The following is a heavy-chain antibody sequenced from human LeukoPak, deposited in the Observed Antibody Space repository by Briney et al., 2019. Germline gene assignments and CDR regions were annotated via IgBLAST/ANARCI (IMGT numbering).Heavy chain of an antibody. Sequence: GGSLRLSCAASGFTFSNYGMHWVRQAPGKGLEWVAVISYDGSNKYYADSVKGRFTISRDNSKNTLYLQMNSLRAEDTAVYYCAKDTRAGYYYFDYWGQGTLVTVSS. CDR1: GFTFSNYG. CDR3: AKDTRAGYYYFDY. J-gene: IGHJ4*02. D-gene: IGHD5-18*01. CDR2: ISYDGSNK. V-gene: IGHV3-30*18.